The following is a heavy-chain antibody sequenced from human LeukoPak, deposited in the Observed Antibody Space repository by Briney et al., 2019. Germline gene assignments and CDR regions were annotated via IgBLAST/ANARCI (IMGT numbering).Heavy chain of an antibody. D-gene: IGHD3-22*01. Sequence: GVSLRLSCAASGFTFSDYYMSWIRQAPGKGLEWVSYISSSGSTIYYADSVKGRFTISRDNAKNSLYLQMNSLRAEDTAVYYCARDYYDSSGYYYFDYWGQGTLVTVSS. V-gene: IGHV3-11*04. CDR1: GFTFSDYY. CDR2: ISSSGSTI. CDR3: ARDYYDSSGYYYFDY. J-gene: IGHJ4*02.